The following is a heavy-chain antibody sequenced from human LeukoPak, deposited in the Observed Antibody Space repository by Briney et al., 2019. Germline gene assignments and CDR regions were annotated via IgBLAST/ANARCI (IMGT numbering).Heavy chain of an antibody. CDR1: GFTFSSYS. CDR3: AKGQYGDYYILFDY. Sequence: PGGSLRLSCAASGFTFSSYSMNWVRQAPGKGLEWVSYISSSSSTIYYADSVKGRFTISRDNAKNSLYLQMNSLRAEDTAVYYCAKGQYGDYYILFDYWGQGTLVTVSS. CDR2: ISSSSSTI. V-gene: IGHV3-48*01. D-gene: IGHD4-17*01. J-gene: IGHJ4*02.